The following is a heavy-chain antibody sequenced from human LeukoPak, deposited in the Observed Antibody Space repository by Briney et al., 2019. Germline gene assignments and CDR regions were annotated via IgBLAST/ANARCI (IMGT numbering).Heavy chain of an antibody. CDR3: TKLSDCGDDCYDRPHWFDP. J-gene: IGHJ5*02. D-gene: IGHD2-21*02. Sequence: PSETLSLTCTVSGGSMTGYYWAWIRQPPGKRLEWVGYVHSSGGTKYNASLKSRVTVSIDMSRNQFSLNVRSVTAADTSTYYCTKLSDCGDDCYDRPHWFDPWGQGRLVTVSS. CDR2: VHSSGGT. V-gene: IGHV4-59*08. CDR1: GGSMTGYY.